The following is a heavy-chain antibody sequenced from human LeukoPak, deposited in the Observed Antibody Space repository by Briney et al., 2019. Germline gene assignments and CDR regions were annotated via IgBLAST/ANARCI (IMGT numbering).Heavy chain of an antibody. D-gene: IGHD1-26*01. Sequence: SETLSLTCTVSGGSISNGSYYRSWIRQPAGKGLEWIGRIYTSGSTNYNPSLKSRVTISVDTSKNQFSLKLSSVTAADTAVYYCASNYRIVGANNAFDIWGQGTMVTVSS. V-gene: IGHV4-61*02. CDR3: ASNYRIVGANNAFDI. J-gene: IGHJ3*02. CDR2: IYTSGST. CDR1: GGSISNGSYY.